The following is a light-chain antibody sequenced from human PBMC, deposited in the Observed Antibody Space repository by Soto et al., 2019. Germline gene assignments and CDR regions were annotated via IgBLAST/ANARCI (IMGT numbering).Light chain of an antibody. J-gene: IGLJ3*02. CDR3: SSYAASNNFYFV. Sequence: SALTQPPSASGSPGQSVTISCTGTSGDVGGYNYVSWYQQYPGRAPKLMIYEVTKRPSGVPDRFSGSKSGNTASLTVSGLQAEDEADYYCSSYAASNNFYFVFGGGTQLTV. CDR1: SGDVGGYNY. CDR2: EVT. V-gene: IGLV2-8*01.